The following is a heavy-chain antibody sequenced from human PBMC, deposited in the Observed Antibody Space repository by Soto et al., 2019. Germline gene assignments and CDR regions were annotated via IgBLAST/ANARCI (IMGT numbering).Heavy chain of an antibody. CDR3: AKGLGYSGYDFDY. CDR2: ISWNSGSI. D-gene: IGHD5-12*01. J-gene: IGHJ4*02. V-gene: IGHV3-9*03. CDR1: GFTFDGYA. Sequence: EVQLVESGGGLVQPGRSLRLSCAAPGFTFDGYAMHWVRQAPGKGLEWVSGISWNSGSIGYADSVKGRFTISRDNAKNSLYLQMNSLRAEDMALYYCAKGLGYSGYDFDYWGQGTLVTVSS.